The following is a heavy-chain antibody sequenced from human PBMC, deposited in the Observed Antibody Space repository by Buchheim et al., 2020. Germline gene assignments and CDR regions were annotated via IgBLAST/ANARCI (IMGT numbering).Heavy chain of an antibody. CDR2: INHSGST. CDR1: GGSFSGYY. J-gene: IGHJ6*02. D-gene: IGHD2-2*01. CDR3: ARASIVVVPAAILFSYYYGMDV. Sequence: QVQLQQWGAGLLKPSETLSLTCAVYGGSFSGYYWSWIRQPPGKGLEWIGEINHSGSTNYNPSLKSRVTISVDTSKNQFSLTLSSVTAADTAVYYCARASIVVVPAAILFSYYYGMDVWGQGTT. V-gene: IGHV4-34*01.